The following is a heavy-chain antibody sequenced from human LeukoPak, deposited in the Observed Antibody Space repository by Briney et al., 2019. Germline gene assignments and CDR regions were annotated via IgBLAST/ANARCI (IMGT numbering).Heavy chain of an antibody. CDR2: IYTSGST. D-gene: IGHD3-16*02. J-gene: IGHJ4*02. CDR1: GGSISSYY. V-gene: IGHV4-4*07. CDR3: ARDGIMITFGGVIATYFDY. Sequence: PSETLSLTCTVSGGSISSYYWSWIRQPAGKGLEWIGRIYTSGSTNYNPSLKSRVTMSVDTSKNRFSLKLSSVTAADTAVYYCARDGIMITFGGVIATYFDYWGQGTLVTVSS.